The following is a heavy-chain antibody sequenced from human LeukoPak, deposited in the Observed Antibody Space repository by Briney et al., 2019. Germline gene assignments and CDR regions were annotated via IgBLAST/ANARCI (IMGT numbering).Heavy chain of an antibody. J-gene: IGHJ4*02. Sequence: GGSLRLSCAASGFTLSSYAMTWVRQAPGKGLEWVSDIGDSGATTYYADSVKGRFTISRDNSKNTLYLQMSSLRAEDTAVYFCASFHYYGSEAYYLSHWGQGTLVTVSS. D-gene: IGHD3-10*01. V-gene: IGHV3-23*01. CDR3: ASFHYYGSEAYYLSH. CDR2: IGDSGATT. CDR1: GFTLSSYA.